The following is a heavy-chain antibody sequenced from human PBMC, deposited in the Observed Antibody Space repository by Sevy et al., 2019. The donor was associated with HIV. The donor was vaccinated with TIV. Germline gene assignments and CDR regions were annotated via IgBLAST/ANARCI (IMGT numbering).Heavy chain of an antibody. V-gene: IGHV3-21*01. CDR2: ISSSSSYI. Sequence: GGSLRLSCAASGFTFSSYSMNWVRQAPGKGLEWVSSISSSSSYIYYADSVKGQFTISRDNAKNSLYLQMNSLRAEETAVYYCARDKTYYYDSSGYHHAFDIWGQGTMVTVSS. D-gene: IGHD3-22*01. CDR1: GFTFSSYS. J-gene: IGHJ3*02. CDR3: ARDKTYYYDSSGYHHAFDI.